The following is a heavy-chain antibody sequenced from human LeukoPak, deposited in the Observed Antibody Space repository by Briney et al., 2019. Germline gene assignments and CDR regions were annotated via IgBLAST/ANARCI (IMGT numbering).Heavy chain of an antibody. CDR1: GYTFTSYD. V-gene: IGHV1-8*01. Sequence: ASVKLSCTASGYTFTSYDINWVRQATGQGLEWMGWMNPNSGNTGYAQKFQSRVTMTRSTSISTASMELSSLRLDDTTVDYCASINTVGGTPYADGRDVWAKGPRSPSP. J-gene: IGHJ6*02. CDR3: ASINTVGGTPYADGRDV. D-gene: IGHD6-19*01. CDR2: MNPNSGNT.